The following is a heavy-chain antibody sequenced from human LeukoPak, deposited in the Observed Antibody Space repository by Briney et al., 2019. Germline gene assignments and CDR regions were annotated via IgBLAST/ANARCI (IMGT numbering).Heavy chain of an antibody. CDR1: GGSISSSNW. J-gene: IGHJ4*02. D-gene: IGHD2-15*01. Sequence: SDTLSLTCAVSGGSISSSNWRSWVRQPPGKGLEWVGEIYHSGTTYYNPSVKSRISISVDTSKNQFSLNLNSVTAADTAVYYCARVQYCSGGSCYNLRLFDHWGRGTLVTVSS. V-gene: IGHV4-4*02. CDR3: ARVQYCSGGSCYNLRLFDH. CDR2: IYHSGTT.